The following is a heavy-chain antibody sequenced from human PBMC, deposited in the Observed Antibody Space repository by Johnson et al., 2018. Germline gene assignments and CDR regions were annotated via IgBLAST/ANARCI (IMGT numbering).Heavy chain of an antibody. CDR3: ARGERYSRARGAFDI. CDR2: ISYDGSNK. Sequence: QVQLQESGGGVVQXGRSLRLXCAASGFTFSSSGMHWVRQAPGKGLEWVAVISYDGSNKYYADSVKGRFTISRDNSKNTLYLQMNSLRAEDTAVYYCARGERYSRARGAFDIWGQGAMGTVSS. CDR1: GFTFSSSG. J-gene: IGHJ3*02. V-gene: IGHV3-30*03. D-gene: IGHD6-13*01.